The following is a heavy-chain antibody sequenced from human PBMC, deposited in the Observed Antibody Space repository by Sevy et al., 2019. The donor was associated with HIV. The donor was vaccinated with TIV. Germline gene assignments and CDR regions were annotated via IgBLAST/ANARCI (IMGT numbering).Heavy chain of an antibody. CDR3: TKDEAYTVATSYYFDY. CDR1: GFTFSRYW. V-gene: IGHV3-23*01. D-gene: IGHD5-12*01. CDR2: ISDSAYNT. Sequence: GGSLRLSCAASGFTFSRYWMTWVRQAPGKGLEWVSGISDSAYNTYYADSVKGRFTISRDNSKNSLYLQMNSLRAEDTAVYYCTKDEAYTVATSYYFDYWGQGTLVTVSS. J-gene: IGHJ4*02.